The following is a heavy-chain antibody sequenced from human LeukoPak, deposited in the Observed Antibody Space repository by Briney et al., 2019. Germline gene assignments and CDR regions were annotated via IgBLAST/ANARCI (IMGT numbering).Heavy chain of an antibody. CDR2: ISSSSSYI. D-gene: IGHD2-2*01. CDR3: ARFLVPAADNFDY. J-gene: IGHJ4*02. Sequence: PGGSLRLSCAASGFTFSSYSMNWVRQAPGKGLEWVSSISSSSSYIYYADSVKGRFTISRDNAKNSLYLQMNSLRVEDTAVYYCARFLVPAADNFDYWGQGTLVTVSS. CDR1: GFTFSSYS. V-gene: IGHV3-21*01.